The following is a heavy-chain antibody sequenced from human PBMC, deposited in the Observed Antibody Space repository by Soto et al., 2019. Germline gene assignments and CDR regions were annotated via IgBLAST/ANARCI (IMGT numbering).Heavy chain of an antibody. J-gene: IGHJ6*03. Sequence: ASVKVSCKASGYTFTSYGISWVRQAPGQGLEWMGWISAYNGNTNYAQKLQGRVTMTTDTSTSTAYMELRSLRSDDTAVYYCARGPKPGVVIVGPYYYYYMDVCGKGTTVTVSS. CDR1: GYTFTSYG. CDR3: ARGPKPGVVIVGPYYYYYMDV. D-gene: IGHD3-3*01. CDR2: ISAYNGNT. V-gene: IGHV1-18*01.